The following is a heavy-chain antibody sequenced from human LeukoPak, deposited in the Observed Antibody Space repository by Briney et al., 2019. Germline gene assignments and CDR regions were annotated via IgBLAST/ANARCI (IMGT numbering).Heavy chain of an antibody. J-gene: IGHJ6*02. CDR1: DYTFTSYG. V-gene: IGHV1-18*01. Sequence: ASVKVSCKASDYTFTSYGISWVRQAPGQGLEWMGWISAYNGNTNYAQKLQGRVTMTTDTSTSTAYMELRSLRSDDTAVYYCARELVGATPNYGMDVWGQGTTVTVSS. CDR3: ARELVGATPNYGMDV. D-gene: IGHD1-26*01. CDR2: ISAYNGNT.